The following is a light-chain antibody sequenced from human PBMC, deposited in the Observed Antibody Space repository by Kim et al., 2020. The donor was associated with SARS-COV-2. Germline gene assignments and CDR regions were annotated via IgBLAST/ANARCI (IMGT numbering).Light chain of an antibody. J-gene: IGLJ1*01. CDR3: NSRDSGGNLFYV. Sequence: LGQKVRIRCQGESIRSYYERWYKQEPGQAPVLVIYGKNNRPSGIPDRFSGSSSGNTASLTITGAQAEDEADYYCNSRDSGGNLFYVFGTGTKVTVL. CDR1: SIRSYY. V-gene: IGLV3-19*01. CDR2: GKN.